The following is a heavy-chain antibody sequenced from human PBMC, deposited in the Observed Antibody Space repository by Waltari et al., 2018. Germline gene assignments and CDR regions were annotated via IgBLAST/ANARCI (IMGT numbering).Heavy chain of an antibody. Sequence: EVQLLESGGHLVQPGGSLRLSCEVFGFSFSNYEMNWVRQAPGKGLEWISYISSSGSTTYYGNSVKGRFTITRDNAMNVLYLHMNSLRGEDTAVYYCAKVGGSGYPYYFDYWGHGTLVTVSS. V-gene: IGHV3-48*03. J-gene: IGHJ4*01. D-gene: IGHD5-18*01. CDR3: AKVGGSGYPYYFDY. CDR1: GFSFSNYE. CDR2: ISSSGSTT.